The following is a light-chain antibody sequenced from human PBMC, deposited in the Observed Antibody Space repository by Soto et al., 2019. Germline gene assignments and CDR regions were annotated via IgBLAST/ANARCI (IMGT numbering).Light chain of an antibody. J-gene: IGKJ1*01. CDR3: QQYGSSGT. CDR2: GVY. CDR1: QSLRTNS. V-gene: IGKV3-20*01. Sequence: MVLTQSPGTLSLSLGERATLSCRASQSLRTNSLAWYQQKPGQAPRLLISGVYSRATGIPDRFSGSGSGTDFTLTISRLEPEDFAVYYCQQYGSSGTFGQGTKVDIK.